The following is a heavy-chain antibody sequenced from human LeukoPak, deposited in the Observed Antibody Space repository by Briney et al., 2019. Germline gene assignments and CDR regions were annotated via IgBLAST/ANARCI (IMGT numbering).Heavy chain of an antibody. J-gene: IGHJ5*02. Sequence: ASVKVSCKGYGYSFSSYGINWVRQAPGQGLEWMGWISGYNGNTNYAQMVQGRVTMTTDISTSTAYMELRSLRSDGTAMYYCARDVGDIVTIPAAITVPWGQGTLVTVSS. D-gene: IGHD2-2*01. V-gene: IGHV1-18*01. CDR2: ISGYNGNT. CDR1: GYSFSSYG. CDR3: ARDVGDIVTIPAAITVP.